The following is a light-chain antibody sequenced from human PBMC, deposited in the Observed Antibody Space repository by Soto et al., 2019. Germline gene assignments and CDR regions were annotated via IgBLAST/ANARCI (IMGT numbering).Light chain of an antibody. CDR3: QQRSNWRLT. Sequence: EIVLTQSPATLSSFPGDRVTLSCRASQYINTRLAWYQHRPGQAPRLLIYQTSIRAAGIPARFSGSGSGTDFTLTISSLEPEDFAVYYCQQRSNWRLTFGGGTKVDI. CDR1: QYINTR. CDR2: QTS. J-gene: IGKJ4*01. V-gene: IGKV3-11*01.